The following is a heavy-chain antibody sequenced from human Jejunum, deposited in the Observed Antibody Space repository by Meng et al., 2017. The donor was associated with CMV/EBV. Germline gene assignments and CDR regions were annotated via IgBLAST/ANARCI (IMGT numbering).Heavy chain of an antibody. CDR3: ARIGRAPRHRTVPPIYNYGLDL. CDR2: SFSDGEK. CDR1: MG. Sequence: MGVSWIRQPPGEALEWLAHSFSDGEKAYRTSLKSRITIVNDISKHQVVLTMTKMDPVDTGTYYCARIGRAPRHRTVPPIYNYGLDLWAQGTTVTVSS. D-gene: IGHD4-17*01. J-gene: IGHJ6*02. V-gene: IGHV2-26*01.